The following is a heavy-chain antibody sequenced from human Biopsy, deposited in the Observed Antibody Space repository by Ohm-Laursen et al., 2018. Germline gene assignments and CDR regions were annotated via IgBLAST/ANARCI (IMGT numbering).Heavy chain of an antibody. CDR2: IYWDGAK. V-gene: IGHV2-70*16. Sequence: TQTLTLTSTLSGFSLNTRGMSVTWIRQPPGKALEWLARIYWDGAKFYNGSLKTRLTISKDTSENHVVLTLSDVDPVDTATYYCARIPILVVPAAIVYRHRRHLQGLDVWGQGTTVIVSS. CDR1: GFSLNTRGMS. D-gene: IGHD2-2*02. CDR3: ARIPILVVPAAIVYRHRRHLQGLDV. J-gene: IGHJ6*02.